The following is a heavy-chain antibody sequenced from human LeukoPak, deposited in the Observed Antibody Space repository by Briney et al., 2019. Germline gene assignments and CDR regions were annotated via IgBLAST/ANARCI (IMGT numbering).Heavy chain of an antibody. CDR3: ARAGGTNGVDDYMDV. CDR1: GYTFTSYD. CDR2: MNPNSGNT. D-gene: IGHD2-8*01. V-gene: IGHV1-8*01. J-gene: IGHJ6*03. Sequence: ASVKGSCKASGYTFTSYDINWVRQATGQGLEWMGWMNPNSGNTGYAQKFQGRVTMTRNTPISTAYMELSSLRSEDTAVYYCARAGGTNGVDDYMDVWGKGTTVTVSS.